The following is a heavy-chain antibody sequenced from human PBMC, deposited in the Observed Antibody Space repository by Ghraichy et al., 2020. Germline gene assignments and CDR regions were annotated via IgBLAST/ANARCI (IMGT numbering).Heavy chain of an antibody. V-gene: IGHV3-7*01. CDR3: ARDRHIVVDGRRGDC. CDR1: GFTFSSYG. Sequence: GGSLRLSCAASGFTFSSYGMHWVRQAPGKGLEWVANMNQDGSEKYYVNSVKGRFTISRDNAKNSLYLQMNSLRVEDTAVYYCARDRHIVVDGRRGDCWGQGTLVTVSS. J-gene: IGHJ4*02. D-gene: IGHD5-12*01. CDR2: MNQDGSEK.